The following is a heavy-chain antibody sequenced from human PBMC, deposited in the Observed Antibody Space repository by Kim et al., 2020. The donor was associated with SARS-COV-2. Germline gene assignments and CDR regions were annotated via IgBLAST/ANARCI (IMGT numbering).Heavy chain of an antibody. CDR3: AKYSGRNPFDY. J-gene: IGHJ4*02. CDR2: INPSDGIT. CDR1: GYTFTSYF. Sequence: ASVKVSCKASGYTFTSYFMHWMRQAPGQGLEWMGIINPSDGITNYAQKFQGRVTMTRDTSTSTVYMELSSLRSEDTAVYYCAKYSGRNPFDYWGQGTLVTVSS. D-gene: IGHD1-26*01. V-gene: IGHV1-46*01.